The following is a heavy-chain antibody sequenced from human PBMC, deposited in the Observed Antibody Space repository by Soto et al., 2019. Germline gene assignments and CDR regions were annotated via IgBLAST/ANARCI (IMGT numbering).Heavy chain of an antibody. J-gene: IGHJ5*02. V-gene: IGHV3-21*01. Sequence: GGSLRLSCAASGFTFSSYSMNWVRQAPGKGLEWVSSISSSSSYIYYADSVKGRFTISRDNAKNSLYLQMSSLRAEDTAVYYCARDSAGTDNWFDPWGQGTLVTVSS. D-gene: IGHD6-19*01. CDR2: ISSSSSYI. CDR1: GFTFSSYS. CDR3: ARDSAGTDNWFDP.